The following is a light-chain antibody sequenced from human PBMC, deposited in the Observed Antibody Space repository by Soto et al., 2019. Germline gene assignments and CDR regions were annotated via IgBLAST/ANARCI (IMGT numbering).Light chain of an antibody. V-gene: IGLV2-23*01. J-gene: IGLJ2*01. Sequence: QSALTQPASVSGSPGQSITISCTGTSSDVGSYNLVSWYQQHPGNAPKLIIYEATKRPSGVSDRFSGSKSGNTASLTISGLQADDEADYYCCSYAGSSTFVVLGGRTKLTVL. CDR2: EAT. CDR1: SSDVGSYNL. CDR3: CSYAGSSTFVV.